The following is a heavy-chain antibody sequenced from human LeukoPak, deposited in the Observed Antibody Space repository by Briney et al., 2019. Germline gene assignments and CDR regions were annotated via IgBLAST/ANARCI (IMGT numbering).Heavy chain of an antibody. Sequence: SETLSLTCAVYGGSFSGYYWSWIRQPPGKGLEWIGEINHSGSTNYNPSLKSRVTIAVDTSKNQFSLKLTSVTAADTAVYYCARGLVRASGNYLYYWGQGTLVTVSS. CDR2: INHSGST. CDR1: GGSFSGYY. J-gene: IGHJ4*02. V-gene: IGHV4-34*01. CDR3: ARGLVRASGNYLYY. D-gene: IGHD1-26*01.